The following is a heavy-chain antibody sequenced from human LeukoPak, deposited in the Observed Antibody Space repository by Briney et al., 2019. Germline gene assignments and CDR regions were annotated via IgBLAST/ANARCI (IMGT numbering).Heavy chain of an antibody. CDR1: GLTFSSYS. Sequence: GGSLRLSCAASGLTFSSYSMNWVRQAPGKGLEWVSYISSSSTIYYADSVKGRFTISRDNAKNSLYLQMNSLRAEDTAVYYCTTVEVITDVWGKGTTVTVSS. V-gene: IGHV3-48*01. D-gene: IGHD1-14*01. CDR3: TTVEVITDV. J-gene: IGHJ6*04. CDR2: ISSSSTI.